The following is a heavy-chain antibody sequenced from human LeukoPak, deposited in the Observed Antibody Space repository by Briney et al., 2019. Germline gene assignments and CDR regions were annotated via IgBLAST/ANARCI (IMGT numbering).Heavy chain of an antibody. CDR2: ISVYNGNT. CDR1: GYTFANFG. D-gene: IGHD2-2*02. CDR3: ARTCSSSSGYMVH. Sequence: ASVKLSFKASGYTFANFGITWVRQAPGQGLERMGWISVYNGNTNYAQNLQGRVTLTTDTSTSTAYMELRSLRSDDTALYYCARTCSSSSGYMVHWGQGTLVTVSS. J-gene: IGHJ4*02. V-gene: IGHV1-18*01.